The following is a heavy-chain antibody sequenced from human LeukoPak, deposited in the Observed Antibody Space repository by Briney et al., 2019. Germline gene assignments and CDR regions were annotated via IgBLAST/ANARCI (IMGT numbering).Heavy chain of an antibody. CDR3: ARIPYYYDSSGNDAFDI. CDR2: INPSGGST. D-gene: IGHD3-22*01. Sequence: ASVKVSCKASGYTFTSNYIHWVRQAPGQGLEWMGIINPSGGSTSYAQKFQGRVTMTRDTSTSTVYMELSSLRSEDTAVYYCARIPYYYDSSGNDAFDIWGQGTMVTVSS. V-gene: IGHV1-46*01. CDR1: GYTFTSNY. J-gene: IGHJ3*02.